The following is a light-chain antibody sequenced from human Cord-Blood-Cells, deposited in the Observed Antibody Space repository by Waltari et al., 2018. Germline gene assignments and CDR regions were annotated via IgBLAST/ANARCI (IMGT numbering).Light chain of an antibody. CDR2: DVS. CDR3: SSYTSSSTYVV. Sequence: QSALTQPASVSGSPGQSITISCTGTSSDVGGYNYVSWYQQHPGKAPKLMIYDVSKRPSGVSNCFSGSKSGNTASLTISGLQAEDEADYYCSSYTSSSTYVVFGGGTKLTVL. J-gene: IGLJ2*01. V-gene: IGLV2-14*01. CDR1: SSDVGGYNY.